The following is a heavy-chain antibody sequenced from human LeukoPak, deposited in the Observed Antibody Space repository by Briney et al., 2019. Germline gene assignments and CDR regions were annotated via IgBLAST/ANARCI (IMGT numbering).Heavy chain of an antibody. J-gene: IGHJ1*01. CDR1: GFTFSGSA. V-gene: IGHV3-73*01. CDR2: IRSKANSYAT. D-gene: IGHD2-2*01. Sequence: GGSLRLSCAASGFTFSGSAMHWVRQASGKGLEWVGRIRSKANSYATAYAASVKGRLTISRDDSKNTAYLQMNSLKTEDTAVYYCTRFVVVPAAIPKYFQHWGQGTLVTVSS. CDR3: TRFVVVPAAIPKYFQH.